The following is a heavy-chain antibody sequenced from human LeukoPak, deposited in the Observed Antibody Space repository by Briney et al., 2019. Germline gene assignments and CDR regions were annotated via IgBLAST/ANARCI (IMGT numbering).Heavy chain of an antibody. CDR1: GFTFSIYG. Sequence: GWSLRLSCAASGFTFSIYGMHWVRQAPGKGLEWVAVIWSDGTNKYYVDSVKGRFTISRDNSKNTLYLQMNSLRAEDTAVYYCARGDGSLFFDPWGQGTLVTVSS. D-gene: IGHD3-10*01. V-gene: IGHV3-33*01. J-gene: IGHJ5*02. CDR2: IWSDGTNK. CDR3: ARGDGSLFFDP.